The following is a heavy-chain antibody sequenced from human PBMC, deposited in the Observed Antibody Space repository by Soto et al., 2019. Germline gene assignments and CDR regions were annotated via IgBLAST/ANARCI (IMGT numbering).Heavy chain of an antibody. CDR2: ISSSSSYI. J-gene: IGHJ4*02. CDR3: ARDVDSSSFKGTIDY. D-gene: IGHD6-6*01. V-gene: IGHV3-21*01. CDR1: GFTFSSYS. Sequence: VQLVESGGGLVKPGGSLRLSCAASGFTFSSYSMNWVRQAPGKGLEWVSSISSSSSYIYYADSVKGRFTISRDNAKNSLYLQMNSLRAEDTAVYYCARDVDSSSFKGTIDYWGQGTLVTVSS.